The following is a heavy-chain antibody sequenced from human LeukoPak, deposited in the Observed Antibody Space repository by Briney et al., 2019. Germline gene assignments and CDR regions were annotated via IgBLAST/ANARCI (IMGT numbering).Heavy chain of an antibody. CDR2: ISSSGSTG. Sequence: GGSLRLSCSASGFSFSSYTMTWVRQAPGKGLEWVSYISSSGSTGYYADSVKGRFTISRDNAKNSVHLQMNSLRAEDTAVYYCAREYRGFGRNFEYWGQGTLVTVSS. D-gene: IGHD3-10*01. CDR1: GFSFSSYT. CDR3: AREYRGFGRNFEY. J-gene: IGHJ4*02. V-gene: IGHV3-48*03.